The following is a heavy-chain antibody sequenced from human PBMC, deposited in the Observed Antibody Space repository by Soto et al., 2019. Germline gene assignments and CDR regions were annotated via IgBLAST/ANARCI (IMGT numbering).Heavy chain of an antibody. CDR1: GCSITTYI. CDR2: IYPGDSDT. Sequence: SGKSDGCSITTYILVCVRQRPGKDLVKMGTIYPGDSDTRYSPSFQGQVTISGDKSITTTYLQWSSLKASDTAMYYCARRAYCGGDRTRNHHHYFAMDVWGQRTTVTVSS. V-gene: IGHV5-51*01. D-gene: IGHD2-21*02. J-gene: IGHJ6*02. CDR3: ARRAYCGGDRTRNHHHYFAMDV.